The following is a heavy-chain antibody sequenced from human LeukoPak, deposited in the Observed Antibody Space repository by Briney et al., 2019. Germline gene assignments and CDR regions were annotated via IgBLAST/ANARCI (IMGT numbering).Heavy chain of an antibody. CDR1: GFTFNNYW. CDR2: IKQDGSEK. CDR3: ARDFDY. J-gene: IGHJ4*02. V-gene: IGHV3-7*01. Sequence: GGSLRLSCAVSGFTFNNYWMNWVRRAPGKGLEWVANIKQDGSEKYYVDSVKGRFTISRDNAKNSLYLQMNSLRAEDTAVYYCARDFDYWGQGTLVTVSS.